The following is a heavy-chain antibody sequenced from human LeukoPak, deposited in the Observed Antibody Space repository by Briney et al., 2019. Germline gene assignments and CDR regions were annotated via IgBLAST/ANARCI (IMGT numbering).Heavy chain of an antibody. J-gene: IGHJ4*02. D-gene: IGHD3-10*01. CDR2: ISYDGSNK. V-gene: IGHV3-30-3*01. Sequence: PGRSLRLSCAASGLTFSSYAMHWVRQAPGKGLEWVAVISYDGSNKYYADSVKGRFTISRDNSKNTLYLQMNSLRAEDTAVYYCARDANYYWYYFDYWGQGTLVTVSS. CDR3: ARDANYYWYYFDY. CDR1: GLTFSSYA.